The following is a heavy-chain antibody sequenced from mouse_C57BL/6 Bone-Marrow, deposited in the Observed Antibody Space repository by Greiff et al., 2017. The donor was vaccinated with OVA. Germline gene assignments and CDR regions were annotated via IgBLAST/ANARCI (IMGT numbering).Heavy chain of an antibody. D-gene: IGHD5-5*01. CDR2: IDPSDSYT. V-gene: IGHV1-50*01. CDR3: ARGDYRRYFDD. CDR1: GYTFTSYW. J-gene: IGHJ2*01. Sequence: QVQLQQPGAELVKPGASVKLSCKASGYTFTSYWMQWVKQRPGQGLEWIGEIDPSDSYTNYNQKFKGKATLTVDTSSSTAYMQLSSLTSEDSAVYYCARGDYRRYFDDWGKGTTLTVSS.